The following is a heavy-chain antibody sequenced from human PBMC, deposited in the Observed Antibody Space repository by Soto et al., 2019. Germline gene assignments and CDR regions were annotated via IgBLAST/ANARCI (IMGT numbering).Heavy chain of an antibody. CDR2: IYYSGST. J-gene: IGHJ4*02. D-gene: IGHD4-17*01. CDR3: AGERTLTKRGIFDY. CDR1: GASISSYY. V-gene: IGHV4-59*01. Sequence: SETLSLTCTVSGASISSYYWNWIRQPPGKGLEWIGYIYYSGSTSYNPSLRSRVTMSVDTSKNQFSLNLTSVTAADTAVYFCAGERTLTKRGIFDYWGQGTLVTVSS.